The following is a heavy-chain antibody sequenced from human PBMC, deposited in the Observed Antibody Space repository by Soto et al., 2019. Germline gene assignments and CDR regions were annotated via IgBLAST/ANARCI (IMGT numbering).Heavy chain of an antibody. D-gene: IGHD2-15*01. CDR2: IFPDDSDT. Sequence: GESLKISCKASGYIVKNYWIGWVRQMPGQGLEWMGIIFPDDSDTRYSPSFQGHVTTSADKSITTAYLQWSSLKAADTAMYYCVRSGTSSGRFSDYWGQGTLVTVSS. J-gene: IGHJ4*02. CDR3: VRSGTSSGRFSDY. V-gene: IGHV5-51*01. CDR1: GYIVKNYW.